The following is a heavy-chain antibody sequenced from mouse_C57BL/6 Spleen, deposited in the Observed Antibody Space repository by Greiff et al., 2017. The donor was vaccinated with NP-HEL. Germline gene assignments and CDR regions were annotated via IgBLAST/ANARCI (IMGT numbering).Heavy chain of an antibody. D-gene: IGHD2-10*02. CDR3: ARGGYGNPYYYAMDY. Sequence: VQLKQSGPELVKPGASVKISCKASGYTFTDYYMNWVKQSHGKSLEWIGDINPNNGGTSYNQKFKGKATLTVDKSSSTAYMELRSLTSEDSAVYYCARGGYGNPYYYAMDYWGQGTSVTGSS. CDR2: INPNNGGT. J-gene: IGHJ4*01. CDR1: GYTFTDYY. V-gene: IGHV1-26*01.